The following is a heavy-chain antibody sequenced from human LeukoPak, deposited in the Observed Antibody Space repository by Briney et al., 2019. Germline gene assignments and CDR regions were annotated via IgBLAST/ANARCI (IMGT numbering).Heavy chain of an antibody. J-gene: IGHJ4*02. CDR3: ARDGIMITFGGVIVMYYFDY. CDR1: GGTFSSYA. Sequence: GSSVKVSCKASGGTFSSYAISWVRQAPGQGLEWVGRIIPILGIANYAQKFQGRVTITADKSTSTAYMELSSLRSEDTAVYYCARDGIMITFGGVIVMYYFDYWGQGTLVTVSS. V-gene: IGHV1-69*04. D-gene: IGHD3-16*02. CDR2: IIPILGIA.